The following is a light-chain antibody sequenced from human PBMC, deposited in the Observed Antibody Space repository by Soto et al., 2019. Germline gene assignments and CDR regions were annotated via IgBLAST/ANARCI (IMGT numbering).Light chain of an antibody. CDR3: QQRAYWPIT. CDR1: HSVNTY. V-gene: IGKV3-11*01. J-gene: IGKJ5*01. CDR2: DVS. Sequence: EIVLPQSPATLSVSPGERATLSCRASHSVNTYVAWFRQKPGQAPRLLIYDVSNRAAGVPARISGSVSGTDFTLTISSLEPEDFAVYYCQQRAYWPITFGQGTRLEIK.